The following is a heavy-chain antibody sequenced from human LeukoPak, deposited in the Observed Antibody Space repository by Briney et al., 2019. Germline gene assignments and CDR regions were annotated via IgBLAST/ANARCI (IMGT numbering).Heavy chain of an antibody. CDR1: GYIFTSYW. J-gene: IGHJ4*02. CDR2: IYPGDSDT. D-gene: IGHD3-22*01. V-gene: IGHV5-51*01. CDR3: ARQLGDYYDSSGFDY. Sequence: GESLKISCKGSGYIFTSYWIGWVRQMPGKGLEWMGIIYPGDSDTRYSPSFQGQVTISADKSISTAYLQWSSLKASDTAMYYCARQLGDYYDSSGFDYWGQGTLVTVSS.